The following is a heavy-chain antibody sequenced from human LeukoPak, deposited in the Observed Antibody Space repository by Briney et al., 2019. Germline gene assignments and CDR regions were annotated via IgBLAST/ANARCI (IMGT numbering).Heavy chain of an antibody. CDR3: AKDRLDGGSYPDAFDI. Sequence: GGSLRLSCAASGFTVSSNYMIWVRQAPGKGLDWVSFIRYDGRNTYYADSVKGRFTISRDNSKNTLYLQMNSLRAEDTAVYYCAKDRLDGGSYPDAFDIWGQGTMVTVSS. J-gene: IGHJ3*02. V-gene: IGHV3-30*02. D-gene: IGHD1-26*01. CDR1: GFTVSSNY. CDR2: IRYDGRNT.